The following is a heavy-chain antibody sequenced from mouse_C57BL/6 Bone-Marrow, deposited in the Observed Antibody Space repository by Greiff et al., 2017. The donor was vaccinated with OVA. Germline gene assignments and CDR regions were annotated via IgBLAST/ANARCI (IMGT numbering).Heavy chain of an antibody. V-gene: IGHV5-9-1*02. Sequence: EVQLVESGEGLVKPGGSLKLSCAASGFTFSRYAMSWVRQTQEKRLEWVAYISSGGDYIYYADTVKGRFTISRDNARNTLYLQMSSLKSEDTAMYYSTRRDGSTNYAMDYWGQGTSVTVAS. CDR1: GFTFSRYA. CDR3: TRRDGSTNYAMDY. CDR2: ISSGGDYI. J-gene: IGHJ4*01. D-gene: IGHD2-3*01.